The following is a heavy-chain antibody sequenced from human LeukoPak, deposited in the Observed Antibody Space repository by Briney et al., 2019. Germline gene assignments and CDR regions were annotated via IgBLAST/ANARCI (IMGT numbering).Heavy chain of an antibody. CDR2: ISSSSSYI. D-gene: IGHD6-19*01. Sequence: GGSLRLSCAASGFTFSSYSMNWVRQAPGKGLEWVSSISSSSSYIYYADSVKGRFTIYRDNDKNSLYLQMNSLRAEDTAVYYCASSEYSSGWGPNWGQGTLVTVSS. CDR3: ASSEYSSGWGPN. V-gene: IGHV3-21*01. J-gene: IGHJ4*02. CDR1: GFTFSSYS.